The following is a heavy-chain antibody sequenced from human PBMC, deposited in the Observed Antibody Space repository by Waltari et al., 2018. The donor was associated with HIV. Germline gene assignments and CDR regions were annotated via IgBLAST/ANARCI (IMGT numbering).Heavy chain of an antibody. J-gene: IGHJ4*02. Sequence: EVQLLESGGGLVQPGGSLRLSCAASGFTFSSYALSWVRQAPGQGLGWVSAISGSGGSTYYADSVKGRFTISRDNSKNTLYLQMNSLRAEDTAVYYCAKRGRGGLFCSSTSCYYLDYWGQGTLVTVSS. CDR1: GFTFSSYA. V-gene: IGHV3-23*01. D-gene: IGHD2-2*01. CDR2: ISGSGGST. CDR3: AKRGRGGLFCSSTSCYYLDY.